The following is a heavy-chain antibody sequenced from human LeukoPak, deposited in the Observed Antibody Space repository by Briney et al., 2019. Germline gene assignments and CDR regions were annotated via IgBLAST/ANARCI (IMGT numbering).Heavy chain of an antibody. Sequence: SETLSLTCTVSGGSISSYYWTWIRQPPGKALEWIGYIYYSGSSNSGSTNYNPSLKSRVTISVDTSKNQFSLKLSSVTAADTAVYYCARLSGAIFGVVITLYYFDYWGQGTLVTVSS. D-gene: IGHD3-3*01. CDR2: IYYSGSSNSGST. J-gene: IGHJ4*02. V-gene: IGHV4-59*08. CDR1: GGSISSYY. CDR3: ARLSGAIFGVVITLYYFDY.